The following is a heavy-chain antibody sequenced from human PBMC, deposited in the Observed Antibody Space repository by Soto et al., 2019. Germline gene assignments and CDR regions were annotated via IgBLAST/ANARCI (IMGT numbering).Heavy chain of an antibody. CDR2: ISYDGSNK. J-gene: IGHJ5*02. V-gene: IGHV3-30*18. Sequence: QVQLVESGGGVVQPGRSLRLSCAASGFTFSSYGMHWVRQAPGKGLEWVAVISYDGSNKYYADSVKGRFTISRDNSKNTLYLQMNSLRAEDTAVYCCAKGAVVAAWGWFDPWGQGTLVTVSS. CDR1: GFTFSSYG. CDR3: AKGAVVAAWGWFDP. D-gene: IGHD2-15*01.